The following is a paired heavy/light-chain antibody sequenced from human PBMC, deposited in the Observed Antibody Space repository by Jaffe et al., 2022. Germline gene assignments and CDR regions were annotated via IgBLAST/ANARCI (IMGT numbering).Heavy chain of an antibody. V-gene: IGHV3-7*05. D-gene: IGHD6-19*01. Sequence: EVQLVESGGGLVQPGGSLRLSCAASGFTFSSFWMTWVRQAPGKGLEWVASIKHDGSEKYYMDSVTGRFTISRDNAKNSLVLQVSSLRAEDTAVYYCARARPYSSGWSGVRGYYFDNWGQGTLVTVSS. CDR2: IKHDGSEK. CDR1: GFTFSSFW. CDR3: ARARPYSSGWSGVRGYYFDN. J-gene: IGHJ4*02.
Light chain of an antibody. CDR1: QNIMSNY. CDR3: QQYVSSPLT. CDR2: GAS. J-gene: IGKJ5*01. V-gene: IGKV3-20*01. Sequence: DIVLTQSPGTLSLSPGERATLSCRASQNIMSNYLVWYQQKPGQAPRLLIYGASSRASGIPDRFSGSGSGTDFTLTISRLEPEDFAVYYCQQYVSSPLTFGQGTRLEIK.